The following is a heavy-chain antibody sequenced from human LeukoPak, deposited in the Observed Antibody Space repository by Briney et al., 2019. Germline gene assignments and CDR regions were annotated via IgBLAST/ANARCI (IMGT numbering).Heavy chain of an antibody. Sequence: ASVKVSCKASGYTFTGYYMHWVRQAPGQGLEWMGWINPNSGGTNYAQKFQGRVTMTRDTSISTAYMELSRLRSDDTAVYYCARDAAGYSYGCDFDYWGQGTLVTVSS. J-gene: IGHJ4*02. CDR2: INPNSGGT. CDR1: GYTFTGYY. D-gene: IGHD5-18*01. CDR3: ARDAAGYSYGCDFDY. V-gene: IGHV1-2*02.